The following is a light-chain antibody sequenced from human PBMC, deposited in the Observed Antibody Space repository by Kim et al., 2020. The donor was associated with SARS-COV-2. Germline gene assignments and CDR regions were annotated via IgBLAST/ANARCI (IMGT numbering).Light chain of an antibody. Sequence: RHTISCTCNSSSVKRSDAYGYRQQPGPAPNLLIYRYNQRPSGVPIRFSGSKSDTAASLAISGRRSEDVADDYCAAWEDSRSGGVFGGGTQLTVL. V-gene: IGLV1-47*01. J-gene: IGLJ3*02. CDR2: RYN. CDR1: SSSVKRSD. CDR3: AAWEDSRSGGV.